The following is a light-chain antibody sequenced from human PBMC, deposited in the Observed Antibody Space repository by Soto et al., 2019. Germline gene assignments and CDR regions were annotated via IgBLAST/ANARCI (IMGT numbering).Light chain of an antibody. J-gene: IGKJ1*01. Sequence: DIQMTQSPSTLSASVGDRVTITCRASQSISSWLAWYQPKPGKDPKLLIYDASSLESGVPSRFRGSGAGTEFPLPISSLQPDDCATYYCQQYNSYPTWTFGQGTKVEIK. CDR3: QQYNSYPTWT. V-gene: IGKV1-5*01. CDR2: DAS. CDR1: QSISSW.